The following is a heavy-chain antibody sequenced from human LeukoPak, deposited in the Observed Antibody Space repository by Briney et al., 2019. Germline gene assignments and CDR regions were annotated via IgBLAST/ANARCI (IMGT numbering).Heavy chain of an antibody. V-gene: IGHV3-23*01. CDR3: AGGQGYLIEY. Sequence: PGGSLRLSCAASGFTFSSYAMSWVRQAPGKGLEWVSAISGGGDSTYYADSVKGRLTISRDNVKNLLYLQMDSLRAEDAAVYYCAGGQGYLIEYWGQGTLVTVSS. CDR2: ISGGGDST. CDR1: GFTFSSYA. J-gene: IGHJ4*02. D-gene: IGHD2-15*01.